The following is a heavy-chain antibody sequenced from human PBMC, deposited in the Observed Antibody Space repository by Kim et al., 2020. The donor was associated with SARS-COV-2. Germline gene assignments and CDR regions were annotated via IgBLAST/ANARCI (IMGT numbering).Heavy chain of an antibody. CDR3: AREKYYYDSSGRRGFDY. V-gene: IGHV1-69*01. D-gene: IGHD3-22*01. J-gene: IGHJ4*02. Sequence: KLQGRVTITADESTSTAYMELSSLRSEDTAVYYCAREKYYYDSSGRRGFDYWGQGTLVTVSS.